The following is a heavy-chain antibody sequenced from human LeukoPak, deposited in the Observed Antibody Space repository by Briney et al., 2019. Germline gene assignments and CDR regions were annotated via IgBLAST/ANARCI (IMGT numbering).Heavy chain of an antibody. Sequence: SETLSLTCTVSGGSISSSSYYWGWIRQPPGKGLEWIGSIYYSGSTYYNPSLKSRVTISVDTSKNQFSLKLSSVTAVYTAGYYCATELSPGISVHWGQGTLVTVSS. CDR3: ATELSPGISVH. CDR1: GGSISSSSYY. CDR2: IYYSGST. V-gene: IGHV4-39*01. D-gene: IGHD6-13*01. J-gene: IGHJ4*02.